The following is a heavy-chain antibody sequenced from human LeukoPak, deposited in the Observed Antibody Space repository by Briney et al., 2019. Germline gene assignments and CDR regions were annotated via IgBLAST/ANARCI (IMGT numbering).Heavy chain of an antibody. Sequence: NPGGSLRLSCAASGFTFSSYSINWVRQAPGKGLEWVSSISSSSSYIYYADSVKGRFTISRDNAKNSLYLQMNSLRAEDTAVYYCARCIHVGSNWFDPWGQGTLVTVSS. D-gene: IGHD1-14*01. V-gene: IGHV3-21*01. CDR1: GFTFSSYS. CDR3: ARCIHVGSNWFDP. CDR2: ISSSSSYI. J-gene: IGHJ5*02.